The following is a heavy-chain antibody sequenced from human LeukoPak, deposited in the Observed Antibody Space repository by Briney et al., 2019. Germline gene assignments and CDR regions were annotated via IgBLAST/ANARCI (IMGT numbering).Heavy chain of an antibody. CDR2: INPSGGST. J-gene: IGHJ4*02. CDR1: GYTFTSYY. V-gene: IGHV1-46*01. CDR3: AILDPLGVFDY. Sequence: ASVKVSCKASGYTFTSYYMHWVRQAPGQGLEWMGIINPSGGSTSYAQKFQGRVTMTRDTSTSTVYMELSSLRSEDTAVCYCAILDPLGVFDYWGQGTLVTVSS. D-gene: IGHD2-21*01.